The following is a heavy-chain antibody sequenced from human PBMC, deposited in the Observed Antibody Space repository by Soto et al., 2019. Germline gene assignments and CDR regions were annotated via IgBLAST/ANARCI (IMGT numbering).Heavy chain of an antibody. J-gene: IGHJ4*02. Sequence: EVQLLESGGGLVQPGGSLRLSCAASGFTISSYGMTWVRQAPGKGLEWVSTIRGSDGSTYDADSVKGRFTISRDNSKNTVYLQMNGLRVEDTAVYFCAKDVNYDILAGYYYYWGQGTLVSVSS. CDR2: IRGSDGST. CDR1: GFTISSYG. V-gene: IGHV3-23*01. CDR3: AKDVNYDILAGYYYY. D-gene: IGHD3-9*01.